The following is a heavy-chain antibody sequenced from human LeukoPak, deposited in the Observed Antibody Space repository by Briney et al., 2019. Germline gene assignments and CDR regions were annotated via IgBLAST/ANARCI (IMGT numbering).Heavy chain of an antibody. Sequence: GGSLRLSCVASGLTFNTYYWMHWVRQTPGKGLVWVSRINSDGSTTHYADSVKGRFTISRDDAKNTLYLQMSSLRDEDTAIYYCAKGHGDWYFYYFDYWGQGTLVTVSS. CDR2: INSDGSTT. D-gene: IGHD2-21*02. CDR3: AKGHGDWYFYYFDY. V-gene: IGHV3-74*01. CDR1: GLTFNTYYW. J-gene: IGHJ4*02.